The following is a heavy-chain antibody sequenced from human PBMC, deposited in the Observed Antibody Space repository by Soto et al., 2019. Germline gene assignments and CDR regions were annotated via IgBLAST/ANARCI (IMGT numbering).Heavy chain of an antibody. J-gene: IGHJ2*01. CDR1: GFTFSSYG. CDR3: AKSSSLGRYFDL. CDR2: ISYDGSNK. Sequence: QVQLVESGGGVVQPGRSLRLSCAASGFTFSSYGMHWVRQAPGKGLEGVAVISYDGSNKYYADSVKGRFTISRDNSKNTLYLQMNSLRAEDTAVYYCAKSSSLGRYFDLWGRGTLVTVSS. V-gene: IGHV3-30*18. D-gene: IGHD7-27*01.